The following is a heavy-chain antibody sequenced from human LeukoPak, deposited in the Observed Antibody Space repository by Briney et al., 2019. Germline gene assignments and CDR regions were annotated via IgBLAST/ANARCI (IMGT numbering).Heavy chain of an antibody. J-gene: IGHJ5*02. V-gene: IGHV1-69*01. CDR1: GGTFSSYA. CDR2: IIPIFGTA. D-gene: IGHD2-2*01. CDR3: ARDTGYCSSTSCQPNWFDP. Sequence: ASVKVSCKASGGTFSSYAINWVRQAPGQGLEWMGGIIPIFGTANYAQKFQGRVTITADESTSTAYMELSSLRSEDTAVYYCARDTGYCSSTSCQPNWFDPWGQGTLVTVSS.